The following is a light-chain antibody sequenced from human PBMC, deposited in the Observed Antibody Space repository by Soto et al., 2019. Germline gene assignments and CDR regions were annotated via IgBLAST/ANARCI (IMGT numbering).Light chain of an antibody. CDR1: QSISTY. CDR2: DAS. CDR3: QQSYMDPIT. J-gene: IGKJ5*01. Sequence: DSQMTQSPSSLSASVGNRGSITCXASQSISTYLNWYEKKXGKAPNXXXYDASRLQSGVPSRFSGSGGGTDFTLSISSVQPEDFATYFCQQSYMDPITCGQGTRLEIK. V-gene: IGKV1-39*01.